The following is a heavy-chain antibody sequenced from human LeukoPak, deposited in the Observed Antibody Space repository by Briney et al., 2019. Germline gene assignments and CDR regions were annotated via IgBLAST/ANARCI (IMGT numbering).Heavy chain of an antibody. CDR3: ARGLHYYDSSGYYGPHAFDI. J-gene: IGHJ3*02. V-gene: IGHV3-13*01. CDR1: GFTFSSYD. D-gene: IGHD3-22*01. CDR2: IGTAGDT. Sequence: GGSLRLSCAASGFTFSSYDMHWVRQATGKGLEWVSAIGTAGDTYYPGSVKGRFTISRENAKNSLYLQMNSLRAGDTAVYYCARGLHYYDSSGYYGPHAFDIWGQGTMVTVSS.